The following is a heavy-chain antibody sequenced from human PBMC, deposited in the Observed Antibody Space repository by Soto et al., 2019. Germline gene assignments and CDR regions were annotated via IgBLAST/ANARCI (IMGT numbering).Heavy chain of an antibody. CDR1: GYTFTSYG. D-gene: IGHD2-2*01. J-gene: IGHJ6*03. V-gene: IGHV1-18*01. Sequence: QVQLVQSGAEVKKPGASVKVSCKASGYTFTSYGISWVRQAPGQGLEWMGWISAYNGNTNYAQKLQGRVTMTTDTSTSTAYMELRSLRSDDTAVYYCARDLRYCSSTSCYWRYYYYMDVWGKGTTVTFSS. CDR3: ARDLRYCSSTSCYWRYYYYMDV. CDR2: ISAYNGNT.